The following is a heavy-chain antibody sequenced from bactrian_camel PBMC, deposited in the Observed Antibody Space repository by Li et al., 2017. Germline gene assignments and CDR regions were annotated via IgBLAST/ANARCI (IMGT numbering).Heavy chain of an antibody. Sequence: QLVESGGGSVQAGGSLRLSCAASRLTVTRSCMGWFRQAPGKDRETVAVLYTATEGTYYADSVKGRFTISRDNAEVTLFLQMNNLKPEDTAIYYCAADLRWCRSGYFDPHGRVGYWGQGTQVTVS. D-gene: IGHD2*01. V-gene: IGHV3S1*01. CDR3: AADLRWCRSGYFDPHGRVGY. CDR2: LYTATEGT. CDR1: RLTVTRSC. J-gene: IGHJ6*01.